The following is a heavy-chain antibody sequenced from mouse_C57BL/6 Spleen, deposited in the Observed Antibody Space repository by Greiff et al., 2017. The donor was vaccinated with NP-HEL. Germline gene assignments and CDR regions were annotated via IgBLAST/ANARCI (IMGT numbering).Heavy chain of an antibody. V-gene: IGHV1-50*01. CDR3: ARWPLYYSNSYYYAMDY. CDR2: IDPSDSYT. Sequence: QVQLKQPGAELVKPGASVKLSCKASGYTFTSYWMQWVKQRPGQGLEWIGEIDPSDSYTNYNQKFKGKATLTVDTSSSTAYMQLSSLTSEDSAVYYCARWPLYYSNSYYYAMDYWGQGTSVTVSS. D-gene: IGHD2-5*01. J-gene: IGHJ4*01. CDR1: GYTFTSYW.